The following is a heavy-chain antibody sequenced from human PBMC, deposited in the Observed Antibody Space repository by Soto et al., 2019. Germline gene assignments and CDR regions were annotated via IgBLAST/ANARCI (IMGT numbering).Heavy chain of an antibody. Sequence: QVQLQESGPGLVKASQTLSLTCTVSGGSISSGGYYWSWIRQHPGKGLEWIGYIYHSGTTYYKPSPKIRLSIFVDTSKNQFSRKLTSLSAADTAVYYCARVIKYYDQYYFDYCGQGTLVTVSS. D-gene: IGHD3-22*01. CDR2: IYHSGTT. V-gene: IGHV4-31*03. CDR3: ARVIKYYDQYYFDY. CDR1: GGSISSGGYY. J-gene: IGHJ4*02.